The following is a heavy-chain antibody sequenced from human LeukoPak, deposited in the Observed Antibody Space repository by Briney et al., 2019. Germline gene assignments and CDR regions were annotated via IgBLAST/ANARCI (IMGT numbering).Heavy chain of an antibody. Sequence: GGSLRLSCAASGFTFSAYWMSWVRQAPGKGLEWVSVIYSGGTTYYADSVKGRITISRDNSKNTLYLQMNSLRVEDTAVYYCASFSSSWYQFDFWGQGTLVTVSS. CDR2: IYSGGTT. CDR3: ASFSSSWYQFDF. CDR1: GFTFSAYW. V-gene: IGHV3-66*01. D-gene: IGHD6-13*01. J-gene: IGHJ4*02.